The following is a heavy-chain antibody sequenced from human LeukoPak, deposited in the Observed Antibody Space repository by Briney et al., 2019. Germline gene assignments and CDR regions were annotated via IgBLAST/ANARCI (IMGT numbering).Heavy chain of an antibody. CDR1: GGSFSGYY. CDR2: INHSGST. CDR3: ARYSSSWVWFDP. J-gene: IGHJ5*02. D-gene: IGHD6-6*01. V-gene: IGHV4-34*01. Sequence: PSETLSLTCAVYGGSFSGYYWSWIRQPPGKGLEWIGEINHSGSTNYNPSLKSRVTISVDTSKNQFSLKLSSVTAADTAVYYRARYSSSWVWFDPWGQGTLVTVSS.